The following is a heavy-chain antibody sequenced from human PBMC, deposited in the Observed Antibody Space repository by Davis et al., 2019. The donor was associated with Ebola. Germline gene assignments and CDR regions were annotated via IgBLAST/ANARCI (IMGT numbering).Heavy chain of an antibody. CDR1: GYTFTSYA. Sequence: SVKVSCKASGYTFTSYAISWVRQAPGQGLEWMGRIIPILGIANYAQKFQGRVTITADKSTSTAYMELSSLRSEDTAVYYCARGDYTRDYYYYGMDVWGQGTTVTVSS. J-gene: IGHJ6*02. CDR3: ARGDYTRDYYYYGMDV. CDR2: IIPILGIA. D-gene: IGHD4-11*01. V-gene: IGHV1-69*04.